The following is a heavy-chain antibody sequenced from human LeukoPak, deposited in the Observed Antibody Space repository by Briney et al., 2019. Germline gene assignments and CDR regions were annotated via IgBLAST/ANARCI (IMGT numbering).Heavy chain of an antibody. V-gene: IGHV3-21*01. CDR3: AGRIRYSGSYYPFDY. D-gene: IGHD1-26*01. Sequence: GGSLRLSCAASGFTFSAYNMNWVRQTPGKGLEWVSSITSTSTYIYYADSVRGRFTISRDNARNSLYLQLNSLRDEDTAVYYCAGRIRYSGSYYPFDYWGQGTLVTVSS. CDR2: ITSTSTYI. CDR1: GFTFSAYN. J-gene: IGHJ4*02.